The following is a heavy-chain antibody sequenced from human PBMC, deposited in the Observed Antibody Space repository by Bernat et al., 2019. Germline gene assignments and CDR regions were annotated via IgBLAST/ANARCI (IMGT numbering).Heavy chain of an antibody. V-gene: IGHV3-30*03. J-gene: IGHJ4*02. D-gene: IGHD3-3*01. CDR3: FCGPY. CDR2: ISYDGRGE. CDR1: GFTFNNHF. Sequence: QVQPVESGGGVVQPGRSQRLSCIVSGFTFNNHFTHWVHQAPGKGLEWVAVISYDGRGEYYVDSVKGRFTISRDNSKDTVYLQMNNLRPEDTAVYYCFCGPYCGQGTLVTVSS.